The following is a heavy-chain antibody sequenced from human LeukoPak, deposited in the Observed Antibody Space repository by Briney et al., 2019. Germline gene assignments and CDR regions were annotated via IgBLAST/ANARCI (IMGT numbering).Heavy chain of an antibody. CDR1: GGSFSGYY. CDR2: INHSGST. D-gene: IGHD4-17*01. J-gene: IGHJ4*02. Sequence: SETLSLTCAVYGGSFSGYYWSWIRQPPGKGLEWIGEINHSGSTNYNPSLKSRVTISVDTSKNQFSLKLSSATAADTAVYYCARTTPPTVIFDYWGQGTLVTVSS. V-gene: IGHV4-34*01. CDR3: ARTTPPTVIFDY.